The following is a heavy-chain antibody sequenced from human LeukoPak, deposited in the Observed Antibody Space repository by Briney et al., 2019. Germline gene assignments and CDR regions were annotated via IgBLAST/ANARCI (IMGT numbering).Heavy chain of an antibody. V-gene: IGHV3-11*01. CDR3: ARQKDIVVVPAAPIDY. CDR1: GFTFSDYY. J-gene: IGHJ4*02. Sequence: GGSLRLSCAASGFTFSDYYMSWIRQAPGKGLEWVSYISSSGSTIYYADSVKGRFTISRDNAKNSLYLQMNSLRAEDTAVYYCARQKDIVVVPAAPIDYLRQGALVTVSS. CDR2: ISSSGSTI. D-gene: IGHD2-2*01.